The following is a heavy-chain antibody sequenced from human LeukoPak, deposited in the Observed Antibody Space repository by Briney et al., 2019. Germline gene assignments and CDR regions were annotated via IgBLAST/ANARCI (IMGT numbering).Heavy chain of an antibody. CDR1: GYTFTSYA. CDR3: ARRTYYYDSSGYYYSGDYQPLLDY. Sequence: GASVKVSCKASGYTFTSYAMNWVRQAPGQGLEWMGWINTNTGNPTYAQGFTGRFVFSLDTSVSTAYLQISSLKAEDTAVYYCARRTYYYDSSGYYYSGDYQPLLDYWGQGTLVTVSS. J-gene: IGHJ4*02. V-gene: IGHV7-4-1*02. D-gene: IGHD3-22*01. CDR2: INTNTGNP.